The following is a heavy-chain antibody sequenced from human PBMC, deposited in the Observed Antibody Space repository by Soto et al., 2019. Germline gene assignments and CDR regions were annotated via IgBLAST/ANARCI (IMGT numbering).Heavy chain of an antibody. J-gene: IGHJ3*02. CDR3: ARDNPYYYDSSGYYSNQAHSPHAFDI. Sequence: ASVKVSCKASGYTFTSYYMHWVRQAPGQGLEWMGIINPSGGSTSYAQKFQGRVTMTRDTSTSTVYMELSSLKSEDTAVYYCARDNPYYYDSSGYYSNQAHSPHAFDIWGQGTMVTVSS. CDR2: INPSGGST. CDR1: GYTFTSYY. D-gene: IGHD3-22*01. V-gene: IGHV1-46*01.